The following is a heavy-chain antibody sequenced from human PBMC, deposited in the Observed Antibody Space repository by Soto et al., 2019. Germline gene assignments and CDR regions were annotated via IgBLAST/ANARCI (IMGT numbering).Heavy chain of an antibody. Sequence: ASVKVSCKASGYTFTSYYMHWVRQATGQGLEWMGWMNPNSGNTGYAQKFQGRVTMTRDTSINTAYMELSSLRSEDAAVYYCLLGYCSGGSCYDYYNYGMDVWGQGTTVTVSS. CDR2: MNPNSGNT. CDR1: GYTFTSYY. CDR3: LLGYCSGGSCYDYYNYGMDV. J-gene: IGHJ6*02. D-gene: IGHD2-15*01. V-gene: IGHV1-8*02.